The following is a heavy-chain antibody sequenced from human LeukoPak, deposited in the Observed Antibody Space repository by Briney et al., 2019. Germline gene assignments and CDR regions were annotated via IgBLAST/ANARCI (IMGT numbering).Heavy chain of an antibody. D-gene: IGHD6-13*01. CDR2: INHSGST. V-gene: IGHV4-34*01. J-gene: IGHJ4*02. CDR3: ARVLMIAAHFDY. CDR1: GGSFSGYY. Sequence: PSETLSLTCAVYGGSFSGYYWSWIRQPPGKGLEWIGEINHSGSTNYNPSLKSRVTISVDTSKNQFSLKLSSVTAADTAVYYCARVLMIAAHFDYWGQGTLVTVSS.